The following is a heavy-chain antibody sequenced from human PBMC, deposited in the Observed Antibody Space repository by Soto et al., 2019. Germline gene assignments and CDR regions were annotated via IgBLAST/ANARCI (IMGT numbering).Heavy chain of an antibody. V-gene: IGHV5-51*01. Sequence: GESLKISCKGSGYSFISYWIGWVRQMPGKGLEWMGIIYPGDSDTRYSPSFQGQVTISADKSISTAYLQWSSLKASDTAMYYCARPVLYSGYDYYYYYGMDVWGQGTTVTVS. CDR1: GYSFISYW. CDR2: IYPGDSDT. J-gene: IGHJ6*02. D-gene: IGHD5-12*01. CDR3: ARPVLYSGYDYYYYYGMDV.